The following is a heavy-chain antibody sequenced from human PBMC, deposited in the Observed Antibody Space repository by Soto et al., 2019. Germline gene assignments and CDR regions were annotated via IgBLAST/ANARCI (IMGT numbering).Heavy chain of an antibody. V-gene: IGHV3-23*01. Sequence: GGSLRLSCAASGFAFSSHPMSWVRQAPERGLEWVSGISDSGGLTYKADSVKGRFTISRDNSKNTLYLQMNSLRAEDTALYYCARRAFGSSRSFDIWGQGTMVTVSS. CDR2: ISDSGGLT. CDR3: ARRAFGSSRSFDI. J-gene: IGHJ3*02. CDR1: GFAFSSHP. D-gene: IGHD6-6*01.